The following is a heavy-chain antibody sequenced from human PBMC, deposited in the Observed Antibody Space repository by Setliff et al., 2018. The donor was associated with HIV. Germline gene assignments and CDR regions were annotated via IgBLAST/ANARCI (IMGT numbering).Heavy chain of an antibody. CDR2: INIGNGDT. V-gene: IGHV1-3*03. CDR1: GYSFTDYA. J-gene: IGHJ4*02. CDR3: ARGWHSTSPNSYFDY. D-gene: IGHD6-6*01. Sequence: ASVKVSCKASGYSFTDYAMNWVRQAPGQGLEWMGWINIGNGDTKYSQDFHDRVAISRDPPATTVYMELSSLRSDDMAVYYCARGWHSTSPNSYFDYWGQGSLVTVSS.